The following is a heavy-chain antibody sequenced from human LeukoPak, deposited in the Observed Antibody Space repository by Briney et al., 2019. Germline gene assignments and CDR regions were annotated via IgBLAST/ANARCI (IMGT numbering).Heavy chain of an antibody. J-gene: IGHJ4*02. CDR2: IYYSGST. CDR3: ARHSDDSGWYEPEAPFDY. Sequence: SETLSLTCTVSGGPISSYYWCWIRQPPGKGLEWIGYIYYSGSTNYNPSLKSRVTISVDTSKNQFSLKLSSVTAADTAVYYCARHSDDSGWYEPEAPFDYWGQGTLVTVSS. V-gene: IGHV4-59*08. CDR1: GGPISSYY. D-gene: IGHD6-19*01.